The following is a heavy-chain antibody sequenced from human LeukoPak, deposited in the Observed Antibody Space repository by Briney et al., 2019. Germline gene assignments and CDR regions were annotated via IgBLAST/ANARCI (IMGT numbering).Heavy chain of an antibody. CDR2: IYYSGST. D-gene: IGHD5-24*01. CDR3: ASNGEMATTSYYYYYGMDV. CDR1: GGSISSGGYY. Sequence: PSETLSLTCTVSGGSISSGGYYWSWIRQHPGKGLEWIGYIYYSGSTYYNPSLKSRVTISVDTSKSQFSLKLSSVTAADTAVYYCASNGEMATTSYYYYYGMDVWGQGTTVTVSS. V-gene: IGHV4-31*03. J-gene: IGHJ6*02.